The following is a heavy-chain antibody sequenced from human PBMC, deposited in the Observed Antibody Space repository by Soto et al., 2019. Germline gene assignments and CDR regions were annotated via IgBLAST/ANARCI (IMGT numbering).Heavy chain of an antibody. V-gene: IGHV3-23*01. CDR1: GFTFSSYA. CDR2: ISGSGGST. CDR3: AKDYSGYVSEISLGS. J-gene: IGHJ5*02. D-gene: IGHD5-12*01. Sequence: QLGGSLRLSCAASGFTFSSYAMSWVRQAPGKGLEWVSAISGSGGSTYYADSVKGRFTISRDNSKNTLYRQMNSLRAEDTAVYYCAKDYSGYVSEISLGSWGQGTLITVSS.